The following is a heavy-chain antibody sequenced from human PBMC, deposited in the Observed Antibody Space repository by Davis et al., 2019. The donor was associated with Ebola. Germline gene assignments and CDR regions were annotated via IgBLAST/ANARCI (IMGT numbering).Heavy chain of an antibody. CDR2: INHSGST. CDR1: GGAFSGYY. J-gene: IGHJ5*02. CDR3: ARGRYCSSTSCYLWFDP. V-gene: IGHV4-34*01. D-gene: IGHD2-2*01. Sequence: MPSETLSLTCAVYGGAFSGYYWSWIRQPPGKGLEWIGEINHSGSTNYNPSLKSRVPISVDTSKDQFSLKLSSVTAADTAVYYCARGRYCSSTSCYLWFDPWGQGTLVTVSS.